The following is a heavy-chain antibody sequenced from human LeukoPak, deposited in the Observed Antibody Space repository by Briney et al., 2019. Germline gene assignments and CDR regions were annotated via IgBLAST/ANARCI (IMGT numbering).Heavy chain of an antibody. CDR3: ARDSGTSSSSPPAYYYYYYMDV. Sequence: ASVKVSCKASGYTFTGYYMHWVRQAPGQGLEWMGWINPNSGGTNYAQKFQGRVTMTRDTSISTAYMELSRLRSDDTAVYYCARDSGTSSSSPPAYYYYYYMDVWGKGTTVTVSS. CDR2: INPNSGGT. CDR1: GYTFTGYY. V-gene: IGHV1-2*02. D-gene: IGHD6-6*01. J-gene: IGHJ6*03.